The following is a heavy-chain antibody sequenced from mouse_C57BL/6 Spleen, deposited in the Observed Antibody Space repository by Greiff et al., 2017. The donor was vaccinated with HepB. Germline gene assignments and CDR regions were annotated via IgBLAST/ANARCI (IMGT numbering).Heavy chain of an antibody. D-gene: IGHD1-1*01. CDR3: AREFITTVVGPFDY. CDR1: GYSITSGYY. J-gene: IGHJ2*01. V-gene: IGHV3-6*01. Sequence: ESGPGLVKPSQSLSLTCSVTGYSITSGYYWNWIRQFPGSKLEWMGYISYDGSNNYNPSLKNRISITRDTSKNQFFLKLNSVTTEDTSTYYCAREFITTVVGPFDYWGQGTTLTVSS. CDR2: ISYDGSN.